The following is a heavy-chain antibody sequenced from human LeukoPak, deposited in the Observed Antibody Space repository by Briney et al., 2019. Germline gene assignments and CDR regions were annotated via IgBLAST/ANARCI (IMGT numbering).Heavy chain of an antibody. Sequence: GGSLRLSCAASGFTFSSYAMHWVRQAPGKGLEYVSTISSNGGSTYYANSVKGRFTIPRDNSKNTLYLQMGSLRAEDMAVYYCASLVVVPAASWGYGMDVWGQGTTVTVSS. CDR3: ASLVVVPAASWGYGMDV. D-gene: IGHD2-2*01. CDR1: GFTFSSYA. J-gene: IGHJ6*02. V-gene: IGHV3-64*01. CDR2: ISSNGGST.